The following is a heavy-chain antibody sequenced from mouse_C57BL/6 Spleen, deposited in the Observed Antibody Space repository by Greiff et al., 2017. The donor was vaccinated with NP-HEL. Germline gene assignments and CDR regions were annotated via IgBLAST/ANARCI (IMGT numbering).Heavy chain of an antibody. D-gene: IGHD4-1*01. V-gene: IGHV1-82*01. CDR3: ARGELGGNDY. Sequence: VKLMESGPELVKPGASVKISCKASGYAFSSSWMNWVKQRPGKGLEWIGRIYPGDGDTNYNGKFKGKATLTADKSSSTAYMQLSSLTSEDSAVYFCARGELGGNDYWGQGTTLTVSS. CDR2: IYPGDGDT. CDR1: GYAFSSSW. J-gene: IGHJ2*01.